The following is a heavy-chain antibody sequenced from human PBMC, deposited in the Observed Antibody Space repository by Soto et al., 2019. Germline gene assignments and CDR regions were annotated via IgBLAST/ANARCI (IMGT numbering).Heavy chain of an antibody. CDR3: ARDRSTYGGGGTGEVKENWFDP. D-gene: IGHD2-8*01. CDR2: AYYSGST. Sequence: LSLTCSVSGGSISHYYWIWIRQSPLKGLEWIGYAYYSGSTDYNPSLKSRVTMSVDTSKNQVSLKLNSVTTADTAVYYCARDRSTYGGGGTGEVKENWFDPWGPGTLVTVSS. CDR1: GGSISHYY. V-gene: IGHV4-59*01. J-gene: IGHJ5*02.